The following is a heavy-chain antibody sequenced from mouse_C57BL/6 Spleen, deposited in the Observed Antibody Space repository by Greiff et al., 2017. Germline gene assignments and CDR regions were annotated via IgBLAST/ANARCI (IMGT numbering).Heavy chain of an antibody. CDR2: IYPGDGDT. CDR1: GYAFSSSW. CDR3: ARSGARDY. Sequence: VQLQQSGPELVKPGASVKISCKASGYAFSSSWMNWVKQRPGKGLEWIGRIYPGDGDTNYNGKFKGKATLTADKSSSTAYMQLSSLTSEDSAVYFCARSGARDYWGQGTSVTVSS. V-gene: IGHV1-82*01. D-gene: IGHD3-1*01. J-gene: IGHJ4*01.